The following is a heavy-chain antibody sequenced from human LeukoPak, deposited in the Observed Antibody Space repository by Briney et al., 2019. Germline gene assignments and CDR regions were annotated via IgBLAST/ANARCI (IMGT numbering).Heavy chain of an antibody. CDR1: GFTFSSYW. D-gene: IGHD3-10*01. Sequence: PGGSLRLSCAASGFTFSSYWIHWVRQAPGKGLVWVSRINSDWSSTSYADSVKGRFTNSRDNAKNTLYLQMNSLRAEDTAVYYCARSTGWFGQGYFDYWGQGTLVTVSS. CDR3: ARSTGWFGQGYFDY. V-gene: IGHV3-74*01. J-gene: IGHJ4*02. CDR2: INSDWSST.